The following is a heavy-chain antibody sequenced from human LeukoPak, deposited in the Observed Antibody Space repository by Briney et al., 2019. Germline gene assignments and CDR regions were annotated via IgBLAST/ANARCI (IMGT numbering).Heavy chain of an antibody. J-gene: IGHJ4*02. V-gene: IGHV4-30-4*08. CDR1: GGSISSGDYY. Sequence: PSQTLSLTCTVSGGSISSGDYYWSWIRQPPGKGLEWIGYIYYSGSTYYNPSLKSRVTISVDTSKNQFSLKLSSVTAADTAVYYCARDRYCYDSSGYYDRYFDYWGQGTLVTVSS. CDR2: IYYSGST. CDR3: ARDRYCYDSSGYYDRYFDY. D-gene: IGHD3-22*01.